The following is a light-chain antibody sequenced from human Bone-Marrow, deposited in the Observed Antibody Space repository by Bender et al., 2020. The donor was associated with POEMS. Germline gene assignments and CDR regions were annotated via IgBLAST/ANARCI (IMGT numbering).Light chain of an antibody. Sequence: SYELTQPPSVSVSPGQTARITCSGDALPSQYVYWYQQKPGQAPVMVIYKDNQRPSGIPERFSGSTSGTTVTLTLSGVQAEDEADYFCQSADSSGTFRVFGGGTKLTVL. CDR1: ALPSQY. CDR3: QSADSSGTFRV. CDR2: KDN. J-gene: IGLJ3*02. V-gene: IGLV3-25*03.